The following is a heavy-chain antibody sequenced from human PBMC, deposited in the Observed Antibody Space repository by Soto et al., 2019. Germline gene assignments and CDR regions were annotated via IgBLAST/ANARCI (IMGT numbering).Heavy chain of an antibody. CDR1: GFTFSTYA. CDR3: AKDEYYYSRSGYYIFDP. D-gene: IGHD3-22*01. CDR2: ISGSGANT. J-gene: IGHJ5*02. V-gene: IGHV3-23*01. Sequence: PGGSLRLSCTASGFTFSTYAMSWVRQAPGKGLEWVSTISGSGANTYYADSVKGRFTISRDNSKKTLYLQMNSLRPEDTALYYCAKDEYYYSRSGYYIFDPWGQGTLVTVSS.